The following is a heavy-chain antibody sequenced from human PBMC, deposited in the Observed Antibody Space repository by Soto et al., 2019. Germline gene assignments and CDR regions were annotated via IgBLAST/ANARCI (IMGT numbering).Heavy chain of an antibody. J-gene: IGHJ4*02. CDR2: ISYDGTNK. CDR3: ARDPKTTGGQHWAFNYFDS. Sequence: GGSLRLSCAASGFSFSISPMHWVRQAPGKGPEWVALISYDGTNKFYAGSVKGRFTISRDNSKSTLYLYVDSLRPEDAAVYYCARDPKTTGGQHWAFNYFDSWGQGTLVTVSS. D-gene: IGHD2-8*02. V-gene: IGHV3-30-3*01. CDR1: GFSFSISP.